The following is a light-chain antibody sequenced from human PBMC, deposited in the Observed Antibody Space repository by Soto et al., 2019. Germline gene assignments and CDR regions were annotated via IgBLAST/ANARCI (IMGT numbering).Light chain of an antibody. J-gene: IGKJ5*01. CDR1: QSVSSSY. Sequence: EIVLTQSPGTLSLSPGERATLSCRASQSVSSSYLAWYQQKLGQAPRLLIFGASTRAAGIPARFSGSGSGTDFTLIISSLEPEDSAVYYCQQRSNWPPVFTFGQGTRLEI. CDR2: GAS. CDR3: QQRSNWPPVFT. V-gene: IGKV3D-20*02.